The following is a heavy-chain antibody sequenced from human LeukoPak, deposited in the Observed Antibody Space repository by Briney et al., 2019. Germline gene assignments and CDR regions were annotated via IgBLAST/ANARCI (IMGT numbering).Heavy chain of an antibody. CDR1: GFTFDDYA. CDR3: ARELPFDY. D-gene: IGHD2-15*01. J-gene: IGHJ4*02. V-gene: IGHV3-9*01. CDR2: ISWNSGSI. Sequence: PGGSLRLSCAASGFTFDDYAMHWVRQAPGKGLEWVSGISWNSGSIGYADSVKGRFTISRDNAKNTLYLQMNSLRAEDTAVYYCARELPFDYWGQGTLVTVSS.